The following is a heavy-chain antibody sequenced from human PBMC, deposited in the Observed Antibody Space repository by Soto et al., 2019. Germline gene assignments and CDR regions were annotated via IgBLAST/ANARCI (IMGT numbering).Heavy chain of an antibody. V-gene: IGHV1-69*13. CDR1: GCTFSSYA. CDR2: IIPIFGTA. D-gene: IGHD5-18*01. J-gene: IGHJ6*02. CDR3: ARDSSIWDTAMADYYYYGMDV. Sequence: GASVKVSCKASGCTFSSYAISWVRQAPGQGLEWMGGIIPIFGTANYAQKFQGRVTITADESTSTAYMELSSLRSEDTAVYYCARDSSIWDTAMADYYYYGMDVWGQGTTVTVSS.